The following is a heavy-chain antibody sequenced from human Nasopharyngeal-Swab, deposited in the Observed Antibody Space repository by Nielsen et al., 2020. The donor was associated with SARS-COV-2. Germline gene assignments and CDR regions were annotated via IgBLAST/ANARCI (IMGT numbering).Heavy chain of an antibody. Sequence: ASVKVSCKASGYTFTGYYMHWVRQAPGQGLEWMGRINPNSGGTNYAQKFQGRVTMTRDTSISTAYMGLSSLRSEDTAVYYCARDHTYYYDSSGYYYSYWGQGTLVTVSS. J-gene: IGHJ4*02. CDR2: INPNSGGT. V-gene: IGHV1-2*06. D-gene: IGHD3-22*01. CDR1: GYTFTGYY. CDR3: ARDHTYYYDSSGYYYSY.